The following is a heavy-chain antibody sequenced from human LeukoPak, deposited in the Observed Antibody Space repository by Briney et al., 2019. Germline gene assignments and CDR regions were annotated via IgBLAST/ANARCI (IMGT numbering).Heavy chain of an antibody. CDR2: ITPYNGNT. V-gene: IGHV1-18*01. CDR1: GYTFTTYG. D-gene: IGHD2-2*02. Sequence: GASVKVSCKASGYTFTTYGISRVRQAPGQGLEWMGWITPYNGNTNYAQNLQGRVTMTTDTSTSTAYMELRSLRSDDTAVYYCARGRYCSSTSCYKVYYYYMDVWGKGTTVTVSS. CDR3: ARGRYCSSTSCYKVYYYYMDV. J-gene: IGHJ6*03.